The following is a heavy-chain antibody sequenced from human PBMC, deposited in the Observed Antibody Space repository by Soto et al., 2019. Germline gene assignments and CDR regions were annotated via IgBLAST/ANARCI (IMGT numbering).Heavy chain of an antibody. CDR2: ISGSGGRS. J-gene: IGHJ4*02. D-gene: IGHD3-16*01. CDR3: AKAYFVWSSEQPYYFDY. V-gene: IGHV3-23*01. Sequence: EEQLLDSGGGLVQPGGSLRLSYAASGFTFSNYAMTWVRQGPGKGLEWVSGISGSGGRSYYADSVKGRLTISRDNSKSTLFLQMNSLRAEDTAVYYCAKAYFVWSSEQPYYFDYWGQGTLVTVSS. CDR1: GFTFSNYA.